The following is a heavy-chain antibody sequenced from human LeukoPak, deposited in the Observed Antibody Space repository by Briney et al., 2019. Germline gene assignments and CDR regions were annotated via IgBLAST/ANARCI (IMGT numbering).Heavy chain of an antibody. Sequence: GASVKVSCKASGYTFTGYYMHWVRQAPGQGLEWKGWINPNSGGTNYAQKFQGRVTMTRDTSTSTVYMELTSLRSEDTAVYYCARDLERDYYYMDVWGKGTTVTVSS. CDR3: ARDLERDYYYMDV. CDR1: GYTFTGYY. CDR2: INPNSGGT. V-gene: IGHV1-2*02. D-gene: IGHD1-1*01. J-gene: IGHJ6*03.